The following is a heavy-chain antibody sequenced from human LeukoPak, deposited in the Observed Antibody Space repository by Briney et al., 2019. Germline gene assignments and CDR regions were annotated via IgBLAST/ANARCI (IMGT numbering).Heavy chain of an antibody. Sequence: SETLSLTCSVSGSSITGFHWGWIRQPPGKALEWIGYIQASGTTKHNPSLKSRVTISIDTSKAQFSLNVNSVSAADTVMYYCARLDSCGADSCIDSWGQGNLVIVSS. V-gene: IGHV4-59*01. J-gene: IGHJ4*02. D-gene: IGHD2-21*01. CDR1: GSSITGFH. CDR2: IQASGTT. CDR3: ARLDSCGADSCIDS.